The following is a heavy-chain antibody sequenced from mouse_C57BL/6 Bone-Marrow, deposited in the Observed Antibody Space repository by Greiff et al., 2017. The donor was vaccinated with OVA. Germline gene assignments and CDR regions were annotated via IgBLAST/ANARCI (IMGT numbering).Heavy chain of an antibody. D-gene: IGHD3-1*01. CDR1: GYTFTDYE. CDR2: IDPETGGT. V-gene: IGHV1-15*01. Sequence: QVQLQQSGAELVRPGASVTLSCKASGYTFTDYEMHWVKQTPVHGLEWIGAIDPETGGTAYNQKFKGKAILTADKSSSTAYMELRSLTSEDSAVYYCTREGGLLPPDYWGQGTTLTVSS. J-gene: IGHJ2*01. CDR3: TREGGLLPPDY.